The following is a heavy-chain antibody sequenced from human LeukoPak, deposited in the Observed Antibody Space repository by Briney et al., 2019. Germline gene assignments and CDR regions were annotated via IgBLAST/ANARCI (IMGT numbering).Heavy chain of an antibody. J-gene: IGHJ5*02. V-gene: IGHV4-59*01. CDR3: ARDTRSKGWFDP. Sequence: SETLSLICTVSGGSISSYYWSWIRQPPGKGLEWIGYIYYSGSTNYNPSLKSRVTISVDTSKNQFSLKLSSVTAADTAVYYCARDTRSKGWFDPWGQGTLVTVSS. D-gene: IGHD4-17*01. CDR1: GGSISSYY. CDR2: IYYSGST.